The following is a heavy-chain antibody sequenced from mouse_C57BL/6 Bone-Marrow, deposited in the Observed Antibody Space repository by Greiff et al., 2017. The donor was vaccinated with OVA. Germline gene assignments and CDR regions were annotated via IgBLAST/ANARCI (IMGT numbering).Heavy chain of an antibody. V-gene: IGHV5-6*01. D-gene: IGHD1-1*01. CDR3: ARHRDYYGSSYAAY. J-gene: IGHJ3*01. CDR1: GFTFSSYG. Sequence: EVLLVESGGDLVKPGGSLKLSCAASGFTFSSYGMSWVRQTPDKKLEWVATISSGGSYTYYPDSVKGRFTISRDTAKNTLYLQMSSLKSEDTAMYYCARHRDYYGSSYAAYWGQGTQVTVSA. CDR2: ISSGGSYT.